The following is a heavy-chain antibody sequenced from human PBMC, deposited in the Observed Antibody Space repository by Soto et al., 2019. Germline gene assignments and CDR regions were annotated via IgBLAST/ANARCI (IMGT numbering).Heavy chain of an antibody. CDR2: IYYSGST. CDR1: GGSISSGDYY. V-gene: IGHV4-30-4*01. CDR3: AREDYYYGSGSYYT. Sequence: PSETLSLTCPVSGGSISSGDYYWSWIRQPPGKGLEWIGYIYYSGSTYYNPSLKSRVTISVDTSKNQFSLKLSSVTAADTAVYYCAREDYYYGSGSYYTWGQGTLVTVSS. J-gene: IGHJ5*02. D-gene: IGHD3-10*01.